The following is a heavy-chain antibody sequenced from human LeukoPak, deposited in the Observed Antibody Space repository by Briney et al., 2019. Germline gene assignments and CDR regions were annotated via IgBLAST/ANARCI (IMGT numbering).Heavy chain of an antibody. D-gene: IGHD2-2*01. CDR3: TTLVWVYSSSTSWYPPDY. CDR1: GFTFSSYA. CDR2: INGSGGRT. Sequence: GGSLRLSCAASGFTFSSYAMTWVRQAPGKGLEWVSDINGSGGRTNYADSVKGRLTISRDNAKKSLYLQMNSLRAEDTAVYYCTTLVWVYSSSTSWYPPDYWGQGTLVTVSS. V-gene: IGHV3-23*01. J-gene: IGHJ4*02.